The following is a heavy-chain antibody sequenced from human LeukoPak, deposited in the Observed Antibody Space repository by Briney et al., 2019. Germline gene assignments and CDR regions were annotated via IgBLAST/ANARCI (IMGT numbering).Heavy chain of an antibody. Sequence: SVTVSCKASGGTFSSYAISWVRQAPGQGLEWMGGIIPIFGTANYAQKFQGRVTITTDESTSTAYMELSSLRSEDTAVYYCASLRIGEPQIDYWGQGTLVTVSS. J-gene: IGHJ4*02. V-gene: IGHV1-69*05. CDR2: IIPIFGTA. CDR1: GGTFSSYA. CDR3: ASLRIGEPQIDY. D-gene: IGHD3-10*01.